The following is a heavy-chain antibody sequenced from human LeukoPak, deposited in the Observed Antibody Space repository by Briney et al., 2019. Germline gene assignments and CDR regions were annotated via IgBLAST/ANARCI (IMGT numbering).Heavy chain of an antibody. J-gene: IGHJ4*02. CDR1: GFTFSSYW. V-gene: IGHV3-74*01. Sequence: GGSLRLSCAASGFTFSSYWMHWVRQAPGKGLVWVSRINSDGSSTSYADSVKGRFTISRDNVKNTLYLQMNSLRAEDTAVYYCARVLQQLARPSDYWGQGTLVTVSS. CDR2: INSDGSST. CDR3: ARVLQQLARPSDY. D-gene: IGHD6-13*01.